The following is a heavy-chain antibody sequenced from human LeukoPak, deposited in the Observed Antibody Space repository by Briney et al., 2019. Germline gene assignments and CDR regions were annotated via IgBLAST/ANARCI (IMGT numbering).Heavy chain of an antibody. V-gene: IGHV3-74*01. CDR3: ARAQIAVTEMFDY. Sequence: PGRSLRLSCAASGFTFDDYAMPWVRQAPGKGLVWVSRINSDGSSTSYADSVKGRFTISRDNAKNTLYLQMNSLRAEDTAVYYCARAQIAVTEMFDYWGQGTLVTVSS. D-gene: IGHD2-21*02. CDR1: GFTFDDYA. CDR2: INSDGSST. J-gene: IGHJ4*02.